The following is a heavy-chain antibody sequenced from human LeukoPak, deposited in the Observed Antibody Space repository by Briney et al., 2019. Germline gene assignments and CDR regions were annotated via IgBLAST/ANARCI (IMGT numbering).Heavy chain of an antibody. CDR3: ASPRYSSSWYEGDY. J-gene: IGHJ4*02. D-gene: IGHD6-13*01. V-gene: IGHV4-39*01. CDR2: IYYSGST. Sequence: SETLSLTCTVSGVSISSSSYYWGWIRQPPGKGLEWIGSIYYSGSTYYNPSLKSRVTISVDTSKNQFSLKLSSVTAADTAVYYCASPRYSSSWYEGDYWGQGTLVTVSS. CDR1: GVSISSSSYY.